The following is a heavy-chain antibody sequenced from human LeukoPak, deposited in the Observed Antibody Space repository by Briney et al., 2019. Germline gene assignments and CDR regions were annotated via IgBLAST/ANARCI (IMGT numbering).Heavy chain of an antibody. CDR1: GGSFSGYY. V-gene: IGHV4-59*10. J-gene: IGHJ3*02. Sequence: SETLSLTCAVYGGSFSGYYWSWIRQPPGKGLEWIGRIYTSGSTNYNPSLKSRVTMAVDTSKNQFSLKLSSVTAADTAVYYCARTRAIAAADAFDIWGQGTMVTVSS. CDR3: ARTRAIAAADAFDI. CDR2: IYTSGST. D-gene: IGHD6-13*01.